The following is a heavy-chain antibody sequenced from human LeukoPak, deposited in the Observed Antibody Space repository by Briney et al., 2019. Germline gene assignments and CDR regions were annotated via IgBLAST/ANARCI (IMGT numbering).Heavy chain of an antibody. CDR3: ARLGRITMVRRGILDY. CDR2: IYPGDSDT. CDR1: GYSFTSYW. J-gene: IGHJ4*02. Sequence: GESLKISCKGSGYSFTSYWIGWVRQMPGKGLEWMGIIYPGDSDTRYSPSFQGQVTISADKSISTAYLQWSSLKASDTAMYYCARLGRITMVRRGILDYWGQGTLVTVSS. D-gene: IGHD3-10*01. V-gene: IGHV5-51*01.